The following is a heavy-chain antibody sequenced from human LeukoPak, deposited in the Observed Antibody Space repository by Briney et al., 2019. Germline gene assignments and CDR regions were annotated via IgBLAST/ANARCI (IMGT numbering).Heavy chain of an antibody. V-gene: IGHV1-69*13. CDR3: ARELGDFWSGYRSANNWFDP. D-gene: IGHD3-3*01. J-gene: IGHJ5*02. CDR1: GGTFSSYA. CDR2: IIPIFGTA. Sequence: ASVTVSCTASGGTFSSYAISWVRQAPGQGLEWMGGIIPIFGTANYAQKFQGRVTITADESTSTAYMELSSLRSEDTAVYYCARELGDFWSGYRSANNWFDPWGQGTLVTVSS.